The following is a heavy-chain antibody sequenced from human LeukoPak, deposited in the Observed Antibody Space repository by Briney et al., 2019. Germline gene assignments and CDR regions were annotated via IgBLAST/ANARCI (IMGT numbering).Heavy chain of an antibody. V-gene: IGHV4-39*01. J-gene: IGHJ4*02. D-gene: IGHD1-7*01. CDR3: ASDASRLSGTIPDHHL. CDR2: IYYSGRT. Sequence: SETLSLTCSVSGDSVSRSDSYWDWIRQPPGKGLERIGPIYYSGRTYYSPSLKSRVTMSVDPSNHQFSLNLRSVTAAATVLYYCASDASRLSGTIPDHHLWGQGTLVTVSS. CDR1: GDSVSRSDSY.